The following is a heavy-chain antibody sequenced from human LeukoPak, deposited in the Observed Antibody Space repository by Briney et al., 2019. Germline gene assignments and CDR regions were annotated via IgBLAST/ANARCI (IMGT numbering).Heavy chain of an antibody. CDR1: GGTFSSYA. Sequence: SVKVSCKASGGTFSSYAISWVRQAPGQGLEWMGRIIPILGIANYAQKFQGRVTITADKSTSTAYMELSSLRSEDTAVYSCARELGCTNGVCYGGYDYWGQGTLVTVSS. CDR3: ARELGCTNGVCYGGYDY. J-gene: IGHJ4*02. V-gene: IGHV1-69*04. D-gene: IGHD2-8*01. CDR2: IIPILGIA.